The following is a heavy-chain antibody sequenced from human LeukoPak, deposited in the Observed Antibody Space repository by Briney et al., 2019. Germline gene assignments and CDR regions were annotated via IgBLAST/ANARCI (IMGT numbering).Heavy chain of an antibody. D-gene: IGHD4-17*01. J-gene: IGHJ4*02. Sequence: GGSLRLSCAASGFTFSGSAMHWVRQASGKGLEWVGRIRSKANSYATAYAASVKGRVTISRDDSKNTAYLQMNSLKTEDTAVYYCTSSSYGDSPTDYWGQGTLVTVSS. V-gene: IGHV3-73*01. CDR1: GFTFSGSA. CDR2: IRSKANSYAT. CDR3: TSSSYGDSPTDY.